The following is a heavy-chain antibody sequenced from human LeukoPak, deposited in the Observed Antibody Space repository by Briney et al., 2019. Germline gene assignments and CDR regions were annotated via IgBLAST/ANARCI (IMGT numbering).Heavy chain of an antibody. Sequence: ASVKVSCKASVYTFTGYYMHWVRQAPGQGLEWMGWISAYNGNTNYAQKLQGRVTMTTDTSTSTAYMELRSLRSDDTAVYYCARGARATTRFDNWGQGTLVTVSS. V-gene: IGHV1-18*04. D-gene: IGHD1-26*01. CDR3: ARGARATTRFDN. CDR2: ISAYNGNT. J-gene: IGHJ4*02. CDR1: VYTFTGYY.